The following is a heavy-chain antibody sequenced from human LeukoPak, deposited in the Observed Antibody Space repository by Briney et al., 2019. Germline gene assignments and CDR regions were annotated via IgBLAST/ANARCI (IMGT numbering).Heavy chain of an antibody. CDR1: GASINSHY. Sequence: SETLSLTCTVSGASINSHYWSWIRQPPGKGLEWIGYIYYTGITNFSPSLKSRVAISIDSSKNQVSLKLTSVTAADTAVYYCASLGGTYDYWGQGALVTVSS. J-gene: IGHJ4*02. V-gene: IGHV4-59*08. D-gene: IGHD1-26*01. CDR3: ASLGGTYDY. CDR2: IYYTGIT.